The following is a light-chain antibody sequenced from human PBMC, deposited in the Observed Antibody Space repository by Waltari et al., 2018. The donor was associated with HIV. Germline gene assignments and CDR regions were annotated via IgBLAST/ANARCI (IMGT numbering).Light chain of an antibody. CDR2: EDS. V-gene: IGLV3-1*01. CDR1: KWGDQF. Sequence: YELTQIPSVSVSPGQTAILTCPGDKWGDQFVCWYKQKTGQSPVLGIYEDSKRPSGNPDRCNCANSVNRATLRRKGIPFKDEGDYYRQAWGSDTAVFGTGTKVTV. J-gene: IGLJ1*01. CDR3: QAWGSDTAV.